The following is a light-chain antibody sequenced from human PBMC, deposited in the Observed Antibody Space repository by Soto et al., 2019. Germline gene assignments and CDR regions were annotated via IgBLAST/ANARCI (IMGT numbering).Light chain of an antibody. J-gene: IGKJ1*01. CDR2: GAS. V-gene: IGKV3-15*01. Sequence: EIVMTQSPATLSVSPGERANLSCRTSQSINSNLAWYQQKPGQAPRLLIYGASTRATAIPARFSGSGSGTEFTLTISSLQSEDFAVYYCQQYNDWPPRTFGQGTKVEIK. CDR3: QQYNDWPPRT. CDR1: QSINSN.